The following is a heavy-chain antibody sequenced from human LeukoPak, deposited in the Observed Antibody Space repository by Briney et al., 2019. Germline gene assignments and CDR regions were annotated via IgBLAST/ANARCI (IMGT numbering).Heavy chain of an antibody. CDR1: GGSISSSSYY. CDR3: ASYDYGDSDY. CDR2: IYYSGST. J-gene: IGHJ4*02. V-gene: IGHV4-39*01. Sequence: PSETLSLTCTVSGGSISSSSYYWGWIRQPPGKGLEWIGSIYYSGSTYYNPSLKSRVTISVDTSENQFSLKLSSVTAADTAVYYCASYDYGDSDYWGQGTLVTVSS. D-gene: IGHD4-17*01.